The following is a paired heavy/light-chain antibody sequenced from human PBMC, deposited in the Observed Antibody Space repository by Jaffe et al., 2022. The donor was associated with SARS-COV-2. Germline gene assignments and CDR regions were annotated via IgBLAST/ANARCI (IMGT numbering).Light chain of an antibody. V-gene: IGKV1-9*01. CDR1: DGIAGY. Sequence: DIQLTQSPSFLSASVGDRVTITCRASDGIAGYLAWFQQKPGKAPKLLIYAASTLQSGVPSRFSGSGSGTEFTLTISSLQPEDFATYYCLQLYSNFPWTFGQGTKVEIK. CDR3: LQLYSNFPWT. CDR2: AAS. J-gene: IGKJ1*01.
Heavy chain of an antibody. V-gene: IGHV2-26*01. Sequence: QVTLKESGPVLVKPTETLTLTCTVSGFSLSNAKMGVSWIRQPPGKALEWLAHIFSNGAKSYSTSLKSRLTISKDTSKGQVVLTMTKMDLLDTATYFCARVREAVRQVDSWGQGTLVTVSS. CDR3: ARVREAVRQVDS. CDR1: GFSLSNAKMG. CDR2: IFSNGAK. D-gene: IGHD6-6*01. J-gene: IGHJ4*02.